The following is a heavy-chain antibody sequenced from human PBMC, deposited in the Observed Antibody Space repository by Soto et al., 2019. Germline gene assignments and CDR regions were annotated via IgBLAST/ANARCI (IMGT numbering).Heavy chain of an antibody. V-gene: IGHV4-39*01. D-gene: IGHD6-13*01. CDR3: ASRAPSYSSSWYRWVWYSQH. J-gene: IGHJ1*01. CDR1: GGSISSSSYY. Sequence: SETLSLTCTVSGGSISSSSYYWVWIRQPPGKGLEWIGSIYYSGSTYYNPSLKSRVTISVDTSKNQFSLKLSSVTAADTAVYYCASRAPSYSSSWYRWVWYSQHWGQGTLVTVST. CDR2: IYYSGST.